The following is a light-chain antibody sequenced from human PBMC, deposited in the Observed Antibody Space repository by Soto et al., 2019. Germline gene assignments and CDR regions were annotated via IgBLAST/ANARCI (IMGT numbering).Light chain of an antibody. J-gene: IGLJ1*01. CDR2: EVS. Sequence: QSALTQPASVSGSPGQSITISCTGTSSDIGAYNSVSWYQQHPGKAPKLMIYEVSNRPSGVSNRFSASKSGNTASLTISGLRVEDKPVYDCSSLTTRSPKVFGTGPSSPS. V-gene: IGLV2-14*01. CDR1: SSDIGAYNS. CDR3: SSLTTRSPKV.